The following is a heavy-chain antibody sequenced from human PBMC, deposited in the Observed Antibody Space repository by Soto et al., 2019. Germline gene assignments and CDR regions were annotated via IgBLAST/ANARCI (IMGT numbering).Heavy chain of an antibody. J-gene: IGHJ6*02. CDR3: ARDDIPGRAVAIYGMDV. CDR2: IWYDGSNK. Sequence: PGGALRVSGAASGFTCSNYGMHWVRQAPGKGLEWVAVIWYDGSNKYYADSVKGRFTISRDNSKNTLYLQMNSLRAEDTAVYYCARDDIPGRAVAIYGMDVWGQGTTVTVSS. D-gene: IGHD6-19*01. V-gene: IGHV3-33*01. CDR1: GFTCSNYG.